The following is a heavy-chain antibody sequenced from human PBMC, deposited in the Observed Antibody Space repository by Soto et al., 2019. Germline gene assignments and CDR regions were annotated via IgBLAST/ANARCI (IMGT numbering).Heavy chain of an antibody. CDR3: ERHGPYSGYEMYFDY. D-gene: IGHD5-12*01. Sequence: PFTVSGACRGRGDQYCPWLLQSPATGLEYIGYIYHSGSTYYKPNLKSRITISLDMAKNQFSLKLSSVTAADTAVYYCERHGPYSGYEMYFDYWGQGTLVT. CDR1: GACRGRGDQY. J-gene: IGHJ4*02. CDR2: IYHSGST. V-gene: IGHV4-30-4*08.